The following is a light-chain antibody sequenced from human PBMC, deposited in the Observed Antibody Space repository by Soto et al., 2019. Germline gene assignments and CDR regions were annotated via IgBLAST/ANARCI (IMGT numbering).Light chain of an antibody. V-gene: IGKV2-40*01. CDR3: MQRIEFPYT. J-gene: IGKJ2*01. CDR2: TLS. CDR1: QSLLDSDDGNTY. Sequence: EIVMTQTPLSLPVTPGEAASISCTSSQSLLDSDDGNTYLDWYLQKPGQSPQLLIHTLSDRASGVADRLSGGGSGTDFTLKISRVEAEDVGVYYCMQRIEFPYTFGQGTKLEIK.